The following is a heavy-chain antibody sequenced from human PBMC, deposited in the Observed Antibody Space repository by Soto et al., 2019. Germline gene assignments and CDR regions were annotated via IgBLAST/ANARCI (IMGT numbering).Heavy chain of an antibody. Sequence: ASVKVSCKASGYIFTTSPLNWFRQAPGHRPEWMGWIHTGNGDTKYSQKFQGRLTLTRDTSASTGYMELSSLRSEDTAVYFCEREGGIPWGHGTLVTVPQ. CDR2: IHTGNGDT. J-gene: IGHJ5*02. CDR1: GYIFTTSP. V-gene: IGHV1-3*04. D-gene: IGHD3-16*01. CDR3: EREGGIP.